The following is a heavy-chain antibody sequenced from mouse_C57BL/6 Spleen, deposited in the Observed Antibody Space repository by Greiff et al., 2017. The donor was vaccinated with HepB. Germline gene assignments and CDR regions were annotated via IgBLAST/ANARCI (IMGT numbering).Heavy chain of an antibody. J-gene: IGHJ1*03. CDR1: GYTFTSYW. CDR2: IHPNSGST. V-gene: IGHV1-64*01. Sequence: VQLQQPGAELVKPGASVKLSCKASGYTFTSYWMHWVKQRPGQGLEWIGMIHPNSGSTNYNEKFKSKATLTVDKSSSTAYMQLSSLTSEDSAVYYCARSSNLPWYFDVWGTGTTVTVSS. D-gene: IGHD2-5*01. CDR3: ARSSNLPWYFDV.